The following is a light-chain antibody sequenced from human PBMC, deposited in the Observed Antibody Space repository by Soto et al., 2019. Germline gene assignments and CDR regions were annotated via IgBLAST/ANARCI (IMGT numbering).Light chain of an antibody. CDR3: QTYKSAHRE. Sequence: DIRMTESPSSQSASVGDRITITCRASLSISSSLNWYQQKPGKAPRLLIYAASRLQSGAPSRFTGSRSGTASSLTITSLQPEDVATYYCQTYKSAHREFGTGPKG. CDR2: AAS. CDR1: LSISSS. V-gene: IGKV1-39*01. J-gene: IGKJ1*01.